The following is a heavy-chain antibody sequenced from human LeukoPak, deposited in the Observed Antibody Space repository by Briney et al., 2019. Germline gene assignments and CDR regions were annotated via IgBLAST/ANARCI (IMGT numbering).Heavy chain of an antibody. Sequence: GRSLRLSRAASGFTFGTSWMTWIRQAPGKGLEWVANMNYDGSNTYYVESVRGRFTISRDNVKNSLYLQMNSLRVEATAVYYCARERRIAAAGGFLHYSYYGLDLCRQATTVTVPS. CDR3: ARERRIAAAGGFLHYSYYGLDL. D-gene: IGHD6-13*01. CDR2: MNYDGSNT. V-gene: IGHV3-7*03. J-gene: IGHJ6*02. CDR1: GFTFGTSW.